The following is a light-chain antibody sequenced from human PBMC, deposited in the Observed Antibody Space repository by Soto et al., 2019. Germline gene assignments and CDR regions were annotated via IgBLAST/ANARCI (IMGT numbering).Light chain of an antibody. CDR1: SGSVSTSYY. CDR3: VLFMGSGIWV. Sequence: QTVVTQEPSFSVSPGRTVTLTCGLSSGSVSTSYYPSWYQQTPGQAPRTLIYNTNTRYSGVPDRFSGSILGNKAALTITGAQADDESDYYCVLFMGSGIWVFGGGTKLTVL. J-gene: IGLJ3*02. V-gene: IGLV8-61*01. CDR2: NTN.